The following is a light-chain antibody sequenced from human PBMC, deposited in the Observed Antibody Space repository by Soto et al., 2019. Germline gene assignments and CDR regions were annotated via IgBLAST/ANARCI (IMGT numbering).Light chain of an antibody. CDR3: QQYGSSLT. Sequence: EIVLTQSPGTLSLSPGERATLSCRASQSVSSSSYLAWYQQKPGQAPRLLIYGASSRDTGIPDRFSGSGSGTDFTLTISILEPEDFAVYYCQQYGSSLTFGGGTKVEIK. CDR2: GAS. J-gene: IGKJ4*01. CDR1: QSVSSSSY. V-gene: IGKV3-20*01.